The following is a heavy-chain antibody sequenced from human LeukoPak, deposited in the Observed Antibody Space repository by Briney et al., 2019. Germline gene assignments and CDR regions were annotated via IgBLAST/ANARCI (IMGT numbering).Heavy chain of an antibody. CDR2: IYYSGST. D-gene: IGHD7-27*01. CDR3: ATNVGKTFDH. V-gene: IGHV4-39*07. CDR1: GGSISSGSYY. Sequence: SETLSLTCTVSGGSISSGSYYWGWIRQPPGKGLEWIGSIYYSGSTYYNPSLKSRVTISVDKSKNQFSLKLSSVTAADTAAYYCATNVGKTFDHWSQGTLVTVSS. J-gene: IGHJ4*02.